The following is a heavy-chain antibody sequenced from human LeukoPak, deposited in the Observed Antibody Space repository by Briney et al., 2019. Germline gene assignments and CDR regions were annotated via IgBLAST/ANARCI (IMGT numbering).Heavy chain of an antibody. CDR2: INPNSGGT. CDR1: GYTFTGYY. Sequence: ASVKVSCKASGYTFTGYYMHWVRQAPGQGLEWMGWINPNSGGTNYAQKFQGRVTMTRDTSISTAYMELSRLRSDDTAVYYCARSVDTAMVNFDYCGLGTLFNDS. J-gene: IGHJ4*02. V-gene: IGHV1-2*02. CDR3: ARSVDTAMVNFDY. D-gene: IGHD5-18*01.